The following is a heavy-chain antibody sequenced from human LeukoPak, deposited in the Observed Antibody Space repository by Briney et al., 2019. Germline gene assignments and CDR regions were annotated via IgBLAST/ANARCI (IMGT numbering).Heavy chain of an antibody. V-gene: IGHV3-23*01. CDR3: AKDGRYYYYYYMDV. Sequence: GGSLRLSCAASGFTFSSYAMSWVRQAPGKGLEWVSDISGSGGSTYYADSVKGRFTISRDNSKNTLYLQMNSLRAEDTAVYYCAKDGRYYYYYYMDVWGKGTTVTVSS. D-gene: IGHD1-26*01. CDR1: GFTFSSYA. CDR2: ISGSGGST. J-gene: IGHJ6*03.